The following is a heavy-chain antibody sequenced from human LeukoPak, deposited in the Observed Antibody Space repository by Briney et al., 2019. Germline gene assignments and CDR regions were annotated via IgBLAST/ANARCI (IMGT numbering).Heavy chain of an antibody. J-gene: IGHJ4*02. CDR1: GYTFGSYD. CDR2: MNPDSGNT. Sequence: ASVKVSCKASGYTFGSYDINWVRQATGQGLEWMGWMNPDSGNTGYAQKFQGRVTMTRNTSITIAYMELTSLTSDDTAVYYCARDRQCGYWGQGTLVTVSS. D-gene: IGHD2-21*01. V-gene: IGHV1-8*01. CDR3: ARDRQCGY.